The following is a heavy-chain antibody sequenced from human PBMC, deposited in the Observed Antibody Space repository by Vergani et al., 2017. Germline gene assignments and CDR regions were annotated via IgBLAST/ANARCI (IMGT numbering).Heavy chain of an antibody. CDR1: GGTFSSYA. Sequence: QVQLVQSGAEVKKPGSSVKVSCKASGGTFSSYAISWVRQAPGQGLEWMGWINPNSGGTNYAQKFQGRVTMTRDTSISTAYMELSRLRSDDTAVYYCARGAYYYDSSGYYEKFDYWGQGTLVTVSS. V-gene: IGHV1-2*02. J-gene: IGHJ4*02. D-gene: IGHD3-22*01. CDR3: ARGAYYYDSSGYYEKFDY. CDR2: INPNSGGT.